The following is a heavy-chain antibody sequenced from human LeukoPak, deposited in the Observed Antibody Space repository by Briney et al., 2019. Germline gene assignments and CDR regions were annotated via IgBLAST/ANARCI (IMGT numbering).Heavy chain of an antibody. V-gene: IGHV4-39*01. D-gene: IGHD1-26*01. CDR2: IYYSGST. J-gene: IGHJ5*02. CDR3: AGLSGSYSVWFDP. CDR1: GGSISSSSYY. Sequence: SETLSLTCTVSGGSISSSSYYWGWIRQPPGKGLEWIGSIYYSGSTYYNPSLKSRVTISVDTSKNQFSLKLSSVTAADTAVYYCAGLSGSYSVWFDPWGQGTLVTVSS.